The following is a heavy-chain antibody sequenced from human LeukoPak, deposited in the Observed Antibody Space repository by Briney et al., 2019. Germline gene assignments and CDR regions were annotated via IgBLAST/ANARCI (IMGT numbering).Heavy chain of an antibody. J-gene: IGHJ4*02. CDR2: IREDGSEK. D-gene: IGHD3-9*01. Sequence: GGSLRLSCVVSGFTFSSHWMSWVRQAPGKGLEWVANIREDGSEKYYVDSVKGRFTISRDNAKKSLYLQMDSLRAEDTAVYYCATHGYSELRYFDWSTNEWGQGTLVTVSS. CDR1: GFTFSSHW. V-gene: IGHV3-7*01. CDR3: ATHGYSELRYFDWSTNE.